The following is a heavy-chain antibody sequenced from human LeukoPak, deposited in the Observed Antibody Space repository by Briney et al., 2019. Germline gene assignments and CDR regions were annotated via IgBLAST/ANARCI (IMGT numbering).Heavy chain of an antibody. J-gene: IGHJ6*03. CDR2: IYYSGST. CDR3: ARGGGPGNYYYYYMDV. D-gene: IGHD3-10*01. V-gene: IGHV4-59*01. Sequence: PPETLSLTCTVSGGSISSYYWSWIRQPPGKGLEWIGYIYYSGSTNYNPSLKSRVTISVDTSKNQFSLKLSSVTAADTAVYYCARGGGPGNYYYYYMDVWGKGTTVTISS. CDR1: GGSISSYY.